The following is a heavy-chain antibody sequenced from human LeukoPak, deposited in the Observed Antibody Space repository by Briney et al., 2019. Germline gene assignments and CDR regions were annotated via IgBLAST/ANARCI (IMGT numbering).Heavy chain of an antibody. D-gene: IGHD3-22*01. V-gene: IGHV3-23*01. Sequence: GGSLRLSCAASGFTFSSYAMSWVRQAPGKGLEWVSAISGSGGSTYYADSVKGRFTISRDNSKNTLYLQMNSLRAEDTAVYYCAKDEAFYYYDTGGYPFDYWGQGTLVTVSS. CDR1: GFTFSSYA. CDR3: AKDEAFYYYDTGGYPFDY. J-gene: IGHJ4*02. CDR2: ISGSGGST.